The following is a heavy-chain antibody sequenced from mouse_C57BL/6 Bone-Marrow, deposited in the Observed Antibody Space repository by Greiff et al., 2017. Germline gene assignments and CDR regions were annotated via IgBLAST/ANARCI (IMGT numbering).Heavy chain of an antibody. J-gene: IGHJ1*03. CDR1: GYTFTSYG. Sequence: VQLQESGAELARPGASVKLSCKASGYTFTSYGISWVKQRTGPGLEWIGEIYPRSGNTYYNEKFKGKATLTADTSSRTAYMELRSLTSEDSAVYFCARSYWYFDVWGTGTTVTVSS. V-gene: IGHV1-81*01. CDR3: ARSYWYFDV. CDR2: IYPRSGNT.